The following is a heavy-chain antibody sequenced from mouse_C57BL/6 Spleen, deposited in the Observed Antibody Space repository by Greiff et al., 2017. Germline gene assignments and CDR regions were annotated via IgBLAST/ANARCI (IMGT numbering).Heavy chain of an antibody. J-gene: IGHJ4*01. D-gene: IGHD2-1*01. CDR2: IDPSDSYT. CDR1: GYTFTSYW. CDR3: ARGRNSYAMDY. V-gene: IGHV1-69*01. Sequence: QVQLQQPGAELVMPGASVKLSCKASGYTFTSYWMHWVKQRPGQGLEWIGEIDPSDSYTNYNQKFKGKSTLTVDKSSSTAYMQLSSLTSEDSAVYYCARGRNSYAMDYWGPRTSVTVSS.